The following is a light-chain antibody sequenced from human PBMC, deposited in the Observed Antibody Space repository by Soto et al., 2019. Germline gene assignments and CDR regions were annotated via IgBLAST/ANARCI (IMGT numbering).Light chain of an antibody. J-gene: IGLJ2*01. Sequence: QSALTQPRSVSGSPGQSVTISCTGTSSDVGGYNYVSWYQQHPGKAPKLMIYDVSKRPSGVPDRFSGSKSGNTASLTISGLQPEDEADYYCCSYAGSYTLRVFGGGPQLTVL. V-gene: IGLV2-11*01. CDR1: SSDVGGYNY. CDR2: DVS. CDR3: CSYAGSYTLRV.